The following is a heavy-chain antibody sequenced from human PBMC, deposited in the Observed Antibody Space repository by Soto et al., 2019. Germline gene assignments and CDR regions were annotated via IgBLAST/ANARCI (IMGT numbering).Heavy chain of an antibody. CDR3: GRDPVAAAAYYFDS. J-gene: IGHJ4*02. Sequence: EVQLVESGGGLVKPGGSLRLSCAASGFTFSSYSMNWVRQAPGKGLEGVSSISSSSSYIYYEDSVKGRFTISRDNAKNSLYLQMNSLRAEDTAVYYCGRDPVAAAAYYFDSWGQGTLVTVSA. V-gene: IGHV3-21*01. CDR2: ISSSSSYI. D-gene: IGHD6-13*01. CDR1: GFTFSSYS.